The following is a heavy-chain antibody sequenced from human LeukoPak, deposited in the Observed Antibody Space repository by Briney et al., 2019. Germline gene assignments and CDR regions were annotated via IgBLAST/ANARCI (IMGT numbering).Heavy chain of an antibody. CDR2: INRDGSTT. Sequence: GGSLRLSCAASGFTFSNYWVHWVRQAPGKGLVWVSRINRDGSTTKYADSVKGRFTVSRDNAKNTLYLQMNSLRAEDTAVYYCAKDGSVLSKHWGQGTLVTVSS. D-gene: IGHD2-15*01. CDR3: AKDGSVLSKH. J-gene: IGHJ4*02. CDR1: GFTFSNYW. V-gene: IGHV3-74*03.